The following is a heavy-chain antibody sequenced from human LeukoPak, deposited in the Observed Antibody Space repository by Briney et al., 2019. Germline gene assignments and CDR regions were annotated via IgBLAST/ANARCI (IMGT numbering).Heavy chain of an antibody. Sequence: GASVTVSCKASGYTFTSSGISWVRQAPAQGLEWMGWINAYKGNTDYVQKLQGRVTMTTDTSTSTAYMKLRSLRSDDTAVYYCARATNSYSYYYYIDGWGKGTTVTVSS. V-gene: IGHV1-18*01. CDR1: GYTFTSSG. CDR3: ARATNSYSYYYYIDG. CDR2: INAYKGNT. D-gene: IGHD1-26*01. J-gene: IGHJ6*03.